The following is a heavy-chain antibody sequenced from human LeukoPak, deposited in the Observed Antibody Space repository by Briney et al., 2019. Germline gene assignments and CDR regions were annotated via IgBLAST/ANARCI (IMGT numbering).Heavy chain of an antibody. J-gene: IGHJ4*02. CDR1: GFTFSSYS. Sequence: VGSLRLSCAASGFTFSSYSMNWVRQAPGKGLEWVSSISSSSSYIYYADSVKGRFTISRDNAKNSLYLQMNSLRAEDTAVYYCARGGSGSYLALTRYWGQGTLVTVSS. D-gene: IGHD1-26*01. V-gene: IGHV3-21*01. CDR3: ARGGSGSYLALTRY. CDR2: ISSSSSYI.